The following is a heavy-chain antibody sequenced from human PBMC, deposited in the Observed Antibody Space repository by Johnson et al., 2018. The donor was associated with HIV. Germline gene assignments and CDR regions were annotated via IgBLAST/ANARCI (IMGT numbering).Heavy chain of an antibody. J-gene: IGHJ3*02. D-gene: IGHD6-19*01. Sequence: QVRLVESGGNLVKPGGSLRLSCAASGFTFSDYYMSWIRQAPGKGLEWISYISSSGSTIYYAASVKGRFTISRDNAKNSLYLQMNSLRAEDTAVYYCASGWGIVVSDAFDIWGQGTMVTVSS. CDR2: ISSSGSTI. CDR3: ASGWGIVVSDAFDI. V-gene: IGHV3-11*04. CDR1: GFTFSDYY.